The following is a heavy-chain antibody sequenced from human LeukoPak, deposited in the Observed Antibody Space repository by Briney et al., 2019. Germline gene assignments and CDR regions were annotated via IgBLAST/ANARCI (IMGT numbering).Heavy chain of an antibody. J-gene: IGHJ5*02. Sequence: GGSLRLSCAASGFTFSSYGMHWVRQAPGKGLEWVAVISYDGSNKYYADSVKGRFTISRDNSKNTLYLQMNSLRAEDTAVYYCAKDLRDYDILTGPDWFDPWGQGTLVTVSS. D-gene: IGHD3-9*01. CDR1: GFTFSSYG. V-gene: IGHV3-30*18. CDR3: AKDLRDYDILTGPDWFDP. CDR2: ISYDGSNK.